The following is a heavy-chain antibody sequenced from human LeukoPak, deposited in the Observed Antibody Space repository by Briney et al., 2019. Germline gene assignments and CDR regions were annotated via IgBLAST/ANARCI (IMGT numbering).Heavy chain of an antibody. D-gene: IGHD6-19*01. CDR2: IYHTGST. J-gene: IGHJ4*02. Sequence: PSETPSLTCGVSGHSISRGYFWCWIRQPPGNGLEWIGNIYHTGSTYYNPSLRSRVTISVDTSKNQFFLKLTSVTAADTAVYYCARGREGYSAGWSRFFEYWGQGTLATVSS. V-gene: IGHV4-38-2*01. CDR3: ARGREGYSAGWSRFFEY. CDR1: GHSISRGYF.